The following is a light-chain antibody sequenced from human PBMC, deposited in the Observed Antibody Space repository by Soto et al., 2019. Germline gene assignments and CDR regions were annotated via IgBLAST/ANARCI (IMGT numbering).Light chain of an antibody. CDR2: RNT. CDR1: SSNIGAGYE. Sequence: QSVLTQPPSVSGAPGQRVTISCIGGSSNIGAGYEVHWYQQLPGTVPKLLIYRNTYRPSGVPDRFSGSRSGTSASLAISGLQSEDEADYYCAAWDDSLNGLYVFGTGTKLTVL. V-gene: IGLV1-40*01. CDR3: AAWDDSLNGLYV. J-gene: IGLJ1*01.